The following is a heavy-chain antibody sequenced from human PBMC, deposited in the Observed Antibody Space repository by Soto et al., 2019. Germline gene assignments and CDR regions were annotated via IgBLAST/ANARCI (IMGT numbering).Heavy chain of an antibody. D-gene: IGHD2-15*01. V-gene: IGHV1-24*01. CDR3: ATLGWRNIEGSFFDY. CDR2: FDPQDDER. J-gene: IGHJ4*02. Sequence: GASVKVSCKVSGYALTELSMHWVRQAPGKGLEWMGGFDPQDDERIYAQKFQGRVTMTEDTSTDTAYMELSSLRSEDTAVYYCATLGWRNIEGSFFDYWGQGTPVTVSS. CDR1: GYALTELS.